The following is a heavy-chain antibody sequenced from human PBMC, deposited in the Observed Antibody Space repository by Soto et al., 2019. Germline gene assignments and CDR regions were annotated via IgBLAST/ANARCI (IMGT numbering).Heavy chain of an antibody. D-gene: IGHD5-12*01. CDR2: LGGIGGSGSGST. J-gene: IGHJ6*03. CDR1: GFTFSAYA. Sequence: GGSLRLSCAASGFTFSAYAMTWVRQVPGEGLEWVASLGGIGGSGSGSTFYAESVEGRFTISRDDSKNTLYLQMNSLRADDTAVYYCAKGSGYDYTYYYHCYMDVWGKGTTVTVSS. CDR3: AKGSGYDYTYYYHCYMDV. V-gene: IGHV3-23*01.